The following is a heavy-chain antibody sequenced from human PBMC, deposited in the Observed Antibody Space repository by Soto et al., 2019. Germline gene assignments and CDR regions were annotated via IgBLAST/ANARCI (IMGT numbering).Heavy chain of an antibody. V-gene: IGHV3-23*01. D-gene: IGHD1-26*01. CDR2: ISASGGNT. J-gene: IGHJ4*02. CDR1: GFTFSEYA. CDR3: AKVVIGGSDYWAPDY. Sequence: EVQLLDSGGGLVQPGGSLRLSCAASGFTFSEYAMSWVRQAPGKGLEWVSAISASGGNTYYADSVKGRFSISRDNSRKRLYLQMNNLRTEDTAVYYCAKVVIGGSDYWAPDYWGQGTLVTVGS.